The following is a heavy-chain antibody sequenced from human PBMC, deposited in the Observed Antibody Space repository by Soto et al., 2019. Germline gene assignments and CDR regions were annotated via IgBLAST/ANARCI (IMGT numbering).Heavy chain of an antibody. Sequence: QVRLVQSGAEVKKPGSSVNVSCKASGGTFSNYAITWLRLAPGQGLAWLGGIIPVFGTVNYAEKFQGRVTITADESTSTAYMELNRLRSEDTAVYYCARDNPYTNSFGNWFDPWGQGTLVIVS. D-gene: IGHD6-13*01. CDR3: ARDNPYTNSFGNWFDP. J-gene: IGHJ5*02. CDR1: GGTFSNYA. V-gene: IGHV1-69*01. CDR2: IIPVFGTV.